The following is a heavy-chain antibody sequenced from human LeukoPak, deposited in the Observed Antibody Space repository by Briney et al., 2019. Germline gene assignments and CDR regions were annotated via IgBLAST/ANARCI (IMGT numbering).Heavy chain of an antibody. V-gene: IGHV3-33*01. D-gene: IGHD4-23*01. CDR1: GFTFSSYG. CDR3: ARRMATVVGYYFDY. J-gene: IGHJ4*02. CDR2: IWYDGSNK. Sequence: GRSLRLSCAASGFTFSSYGMHWVRQAPGKGLEWVAVIWYDGSNKYYADSVKGRFTISRDNAKNSLYLQMNSLRAEDTALYYCARRMATVVGYYFDYWGQGTLVTVSS.